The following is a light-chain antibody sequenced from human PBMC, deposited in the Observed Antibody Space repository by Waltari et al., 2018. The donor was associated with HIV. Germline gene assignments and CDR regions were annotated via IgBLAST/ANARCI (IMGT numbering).Light chain of an antibody. CDR2: ENK. Sequence: QPVLPHPPSVSASPGQNVTISCSGSGSNIGNHYVSCYQQFPGKAPILLIYENKRRASAVPGRFSGSNSGPTATLDISGLQTGDEADYYCGTKDDNFILGLFGTWTWVTVL. CDR3: GTKDDNFILGL. V-gene: IGLV1-51*02. J-gene: IGLJ1*01. CDR1: GSNIGNHY.